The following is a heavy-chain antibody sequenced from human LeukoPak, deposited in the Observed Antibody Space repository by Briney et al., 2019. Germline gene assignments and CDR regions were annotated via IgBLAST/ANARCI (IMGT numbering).Heavy chain of an antibody. CDR2: INHSGST. D-gene: IGHD3-10*01. CDR3: ARRGRRYGSGSYYSASFDY. J-gene: IGHJ4*02. V-gene: IGHV4-34*01. CDR1: GGSFSGYY. Sequence: PSETLSLTCAVYGGSFSGYYWSWIRQPPGKGLEWIGEINHSGSTNYNPSLKSRVTISVDTSKNQFSLKLSSVTAADTAVYYCARRGRRYGSGSYYSASFDYWGQGTLVTVSS.